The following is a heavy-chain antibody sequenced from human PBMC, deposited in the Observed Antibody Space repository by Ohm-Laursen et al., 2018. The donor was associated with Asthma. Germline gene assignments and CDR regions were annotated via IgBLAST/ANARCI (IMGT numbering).Heavy chain of an antibody. CDR2: IRSSSTSI. V-gene: IGHV3-21*01. Sequence: GSLRLSCSASGFSFSSYSMHWVRQAPGKGLEWLSSIRSSSTSIFSADSVKGRFTISRDNARNSLYLQMHTLRVEDTAVYYCARDAVVASGVHRHFDSLGQGTLVTVSS. J-gene: IGHJ4*02. CDR3: ARDAVVASGVHRHFDS. CDR1: GFSFSSYS. D-gene: IGHD2-15*01.